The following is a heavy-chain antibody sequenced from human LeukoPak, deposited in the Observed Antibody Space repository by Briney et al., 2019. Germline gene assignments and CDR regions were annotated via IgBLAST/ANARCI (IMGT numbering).Heavy chain of an antibody. CDR1: GGSFSGYY. Sequence: PSETLSLTCAVYGGSFSGYYWSWIRQPPGKGLEWIGEINHSGSTNYNPSLKSRVTISVDTSKNQFSLKLSSVTAADTAVYYCARLLITMVRGVTYWFDPWGQGTLVTVSS. CDR2: INHSGST. D-gene: IGHD3-10*01. J-gene: IGHJ5*02. CDR3: ARLLITMVRGVTYWFDP. V-gene: IGHV4-34*01.